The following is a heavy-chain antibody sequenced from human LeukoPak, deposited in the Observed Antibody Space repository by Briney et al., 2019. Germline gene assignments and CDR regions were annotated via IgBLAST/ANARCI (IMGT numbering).Heavy chain of an antibody. CDR3: ARRRIQLWLGLDP. CDR2: INPNSGGT. D-gene: IGHD5-18*01. J-gene: IGHJ5*02. V-gene: IGHV1-2*02. Sequence: ASVKVSCKASGYTFTGYYMHWVRQAPGQGLEWMGWINPNSGGTNYAQKFQGRVTMTRDTSISTAYVELSRLRSDDTAVYYCARRRIQLWLGLDPWGQGTLVTVSS. CDR1: GYTFTGYY.